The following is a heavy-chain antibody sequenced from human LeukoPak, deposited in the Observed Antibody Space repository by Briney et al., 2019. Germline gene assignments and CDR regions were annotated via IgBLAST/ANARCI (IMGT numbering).Heavy chain of an antibody. CDR1: GFTVSSNY. J-gene: IGHJ4*02. CDR3: AKSRERITMVRGVITYFDY. V-gene: IGHV3-53*01. CDR2: IYSGGST. Sequence: PGGSLRLSXAASGFTVSSNYMSWVRQAPGKGLEWVSVIYSGGSTYYADSVKGRFTISRDNSKNTLYLQMNSLRAEDTAVYYCAKSRERITMVRGVITYFDYWGQGTLVTVSS. D-gene: IGHD3-10*01.